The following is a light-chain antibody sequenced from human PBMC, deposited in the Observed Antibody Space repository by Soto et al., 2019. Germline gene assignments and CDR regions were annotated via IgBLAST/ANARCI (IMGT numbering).Light chain of an antibody. Sequence: DIQMAQSPSSVSASVGDRVTITCRASQGISSSLAWYQQRPGKAPKLLIYAASNLQNEVPSRFSGSGSGTDFTLTISSLQTEDFATYYCQQAKNFPWTFGQGTRVEIK. J-gene: IGKJ1*01. CDR2: AAS. CDR1: QGISSS. V-gene: IGKV1-12*01. CDR3: QQAKNFPWT.